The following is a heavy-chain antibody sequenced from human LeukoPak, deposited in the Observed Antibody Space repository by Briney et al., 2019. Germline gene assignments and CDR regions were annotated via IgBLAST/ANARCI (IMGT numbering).Heavy chain of an antibody. V-gene: IGHV3-74*01. D-gene: IGHD3-22*01. CDR1: GFTFSSYW. CDR3: ARDFLYSSGSDY. CDR2: INSDGTSS. Sequence: GGSLRLSCAASGFTFSSYWMHWVRQAPGKGLVWVTRINSDGTSSSYADSVKGRFTISRDNAKNSLYLQMNSLRAEDTAVYYCARDFLYSSGSDYWGQGTLVTVSS. J-gene: IGHJ4*02.